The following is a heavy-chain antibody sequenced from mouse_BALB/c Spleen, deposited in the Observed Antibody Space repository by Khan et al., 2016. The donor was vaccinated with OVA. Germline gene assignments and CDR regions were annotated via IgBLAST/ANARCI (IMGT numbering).Heavy chain of an antibody. CDR3: ARAYYGNYREAMDY. D-gene: IGHD2-10*01. CDR1: GFSLTGYG. CDR2: IWGDGTT. V-gene: IGHV2-6-7*01. J-gene: IGHJ4*01. Sequence: VKLEESGPGLVAPSQSLSITCTVSGFSLTGYGVTWVRQPPGKGLEWLGMIWGDGTTDYKSVLKSRLSINKDNSKSQVFLKMNSLQTDDTARYYCARAYYGNYREAMDYWGQGTSGTVSS.